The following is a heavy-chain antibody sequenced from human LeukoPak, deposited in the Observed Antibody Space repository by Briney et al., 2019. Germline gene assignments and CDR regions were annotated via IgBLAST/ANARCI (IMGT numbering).Heavy chain of an antibody. CDR1: GFTVSSNY. D-gene: IGHD4-17*01. CDR3: ASSPPTVTQSDSTRGGFDY. CDR2: IYSGGST. V-gene: IGHV3-53*04. Sequence: PGGSLRLSCAASGFTVSSNYMSWVRQAPGKGLEWVSVIYSGGSTYYADSVKGRFTISRHNSKNTLYLQMNSLRAEDTAVYYCASSPPTVTQSDSTRGGFDYWGQGTLVTVSS. J-gene: IGHJ4*02.